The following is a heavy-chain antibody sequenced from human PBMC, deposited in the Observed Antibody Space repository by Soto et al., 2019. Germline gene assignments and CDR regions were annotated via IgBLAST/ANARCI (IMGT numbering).Heavy chain of an antibody. CDR1: GFTFGDYA. V-gene: IGHV3-49*03. D-gene: IGHD3-10*01. J-gene: IGHJ4*02. CDR3: TRDSTYGTGSYHPTFDY. Sequence: GGSLRLSCTASGFTFGDYAMSWFRQAPGKGLEWVGFIRSKAYGGTTEYAASVKGRFTISRDDSKSIAYLQMNSLKTEDTAVHYCTRDSTYGTGSYHPTFDYWGQATLVTV. CDR2: IRSKAYGGTT.